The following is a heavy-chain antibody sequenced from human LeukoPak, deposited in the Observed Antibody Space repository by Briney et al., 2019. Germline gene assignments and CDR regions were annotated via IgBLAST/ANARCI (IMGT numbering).Heavy chain of an antibody. Sequence: ASVKVSCKASGYSFTSYWIGWVRQMPGKGLEWMGIIYPGDSDTRYSPSFQGQVTISADKSISTAYLQWSSLKASDTAMYYCARLRDGYIDYWGQGTLVTVSS. D-gene: IGHD5-24*01. CDR3: ARLRDGYIDY. J-gene: IGHJ4*02. CDR2: IYPGDSDT. CDR1: GYSFTSYW. V-gene: IGHV5-51*01.